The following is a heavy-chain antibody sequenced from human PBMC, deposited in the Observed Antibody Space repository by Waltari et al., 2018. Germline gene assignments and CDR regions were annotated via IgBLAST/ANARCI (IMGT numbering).Heavy chain of an antibody. CDR1: GLSLDTSGVG. J-gene: IGHJ6*03. V-gene: IGHV2-5*01. Sequence: QITLKESGPTLVKPTQTLTLTCTFSGLSLDTSGVGVGWIRQPPGKALEWLAVIHWNDDKRSSPSLRSRLTITKDTSKNQVVLTMTNMDPVDTATYYCAHTPLVVVPTGLEFYYYMDVWGKGTTVTVSS. D-gene: IGHD2-2*01. CDR2: IHWNDDK. CDR3: AHTPLVVVPTGLEFYYYMDV.